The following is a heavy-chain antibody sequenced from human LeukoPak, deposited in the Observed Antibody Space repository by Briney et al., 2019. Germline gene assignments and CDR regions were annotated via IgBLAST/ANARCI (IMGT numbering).Heavy chain of an antibody. J-gene: IGHJ5*02. Sequence: RASVKVSCKASGGTFSSYAISWVRQAPGQGLEWMGGIIPIFGTANYAQKFQGRVTITADESTSTAYMELSSLRSEDTAVYYCARDPPTAVTPEGSPWGQGTLVTVSS. D-gene: IGHD4-23*01. CDR2: IIPIFGTA. CDR3: ARDPPTAVTPEGSP. V-gene: IGHV1-69*13. CDR1: GGTFSSYA.